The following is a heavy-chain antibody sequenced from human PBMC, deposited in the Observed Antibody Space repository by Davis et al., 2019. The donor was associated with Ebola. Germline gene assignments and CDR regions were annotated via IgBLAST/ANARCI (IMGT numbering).Heavy chain of an antibody. V-gene: IGHV1-18*04. D-gene: IGHD3-22*01. J-gene: IGHJ4*02. CDR1: GYTFTSYG. Sequence: ASVKVSCKASGYTFTSYGISWVRQAPGQGLEWMGWISAYNGNTNYAQKLQGRVTMTTDTSTSTAYMELRSLRSDDTAVYYCARGGSSGYYATRVPDDYWGQGTLVTVSS. CDR2: ISAYNGNT. CDR3: ARGGSSGYYATRVPDDY.